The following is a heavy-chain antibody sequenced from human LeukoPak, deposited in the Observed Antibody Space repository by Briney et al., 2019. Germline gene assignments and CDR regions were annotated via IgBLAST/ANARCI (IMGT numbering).Heavy chain of an antibody. J-gene: IGHJ4*02. D-gene: IGHD2-15*01. CDR2: VYWDDDR. Sequence: SGPTLVQPTPTLTLTCNFAGFSLKTSGMGVGWVRQPPGKALEWLAIVYWDDDRRYSPSLRTRLTITKDTSRNQVVLTMTNMDPVDTATYYCVHRPPAGGMFDYWGQGILVTVSS. CDR1: GFSLKTSGMG. V-gene: IGHV2-5*02. CDR3: VHRPPAGGMFDY.